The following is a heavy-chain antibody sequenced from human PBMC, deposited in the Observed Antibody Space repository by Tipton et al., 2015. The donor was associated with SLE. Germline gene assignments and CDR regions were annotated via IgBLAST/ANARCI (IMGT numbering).Heavy chain of an antibody. CDR3: ARKWELLRGWYCDL. D-gene: IGHD1-26*01. Sequence: TLSLTCAVYGGSFSGYYWSWIRQPPGKGLEWIGEINHSGSTNYNPSLKSRVTISVDTSKNQFSLKLSSVTAADTAVYYCARKWELLRGWYCDLWGRGTLVTVSS. V-gene: IGHV4-34*01. J-gene: IGHJ2*01. CDR1: GGSFSGYY. CDR2: INHSGST.